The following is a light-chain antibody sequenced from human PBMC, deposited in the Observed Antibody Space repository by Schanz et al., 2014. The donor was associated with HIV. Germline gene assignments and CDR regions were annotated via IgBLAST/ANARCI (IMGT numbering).Light chain of an antibody. CDR1: QDINTY. Sequence: DIQMTQSPSSLSASVGDRVTITCRASQDINTYLNWYQQQPGKAPKLLIYAASILHSGVPSRFSGSGSGTEFTLTISSLQPDDFATYFCLHYNDFASTFGQGTKLEIK. V-gene: IGKV1-17*01. J-gene: IGKJ2*01. CDR2: AAS. CDR3: LHYNDFAST.